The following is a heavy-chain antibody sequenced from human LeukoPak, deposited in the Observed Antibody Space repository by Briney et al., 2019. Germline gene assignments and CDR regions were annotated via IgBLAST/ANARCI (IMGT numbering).Heavy chain of an antibody. D-gene: IGHD2-2*01. Sequence: GRSLRLSCAASGFTFSSYGMHWVRQAPGKGLEWVAVIWYDGSNKYYADSVKGRFTISRDNSKNTLYLRMNSLRAEDTAVYYCARQRGYCSSTSCSYYGMDVWGQGTTVTVSS. CDR3: ARQRGYCSSTSCSYYGMDV. CDR1: GFTFSSYG. J-gene: IGHJ6*02. CDR2: IWYDGSNK. V-gene: IGHV3-33*01.